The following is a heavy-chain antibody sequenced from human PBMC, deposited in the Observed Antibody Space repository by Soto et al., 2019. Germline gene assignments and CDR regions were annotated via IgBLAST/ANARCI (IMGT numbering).Heavy chain of an antibody. CDR2: ISAYNGNT. D-gene: IGHD1-7*01. Sequence: QVQQVQSGAEVKEPGASVKVSCKASGYTFTSYGISWVRQAPGQGLEWMGWISAYNGNTNYAQKLEGRDTMTTDTSTSTAYMELRSLRSDDTAVYYCARDPKTGTTWSSWFDPWGQGTLVTVSS. CDR1: GYTFTSYG. J-gene: IGHJ5*02. CDR3: ARDPKTGTTWSSWFDP. V-gene: IGHV1-18*04.